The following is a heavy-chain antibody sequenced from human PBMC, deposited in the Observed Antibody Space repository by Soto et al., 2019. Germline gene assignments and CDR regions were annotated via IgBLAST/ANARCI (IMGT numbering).Heavy chain of an antibody. V-gene: IGHV4-34*01. J-gene: IGHJ4*02. Sequence: SETLSLTCAVYGGSFSNYYWSWIRQPPGKGLEWIGEINHIGNTNYNPSLKSRVTLSVDTSKTQISLKLNSLTAADTAVYFCASSPFFRMWGQGTLVTVSS. CDR1: GGSFSNYY. D-gene: IGHD3-3*01. CDR3: ASSPFFRM. CDR2: INHIGNT.